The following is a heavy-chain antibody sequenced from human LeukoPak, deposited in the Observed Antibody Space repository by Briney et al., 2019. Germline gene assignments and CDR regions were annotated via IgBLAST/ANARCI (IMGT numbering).Heavy chain of an antibody. J-gene: IGHJ4*02. CDR1: GFPFETNA. CDR2: IGNTET. D-gene: IGHD5-18*01. V-gene: IGHV3-23*01. Sequence: PGGSLRLSCATSGFPFETNAMSWVRQAPGKGLEWVATIGNTETFYADSVTGRFTISRDNSKNTVNLQMNRLRVEDTAIYYCAKDWIQFKRVFDCFDSWGQGTLVTVSS. CDR3: AKDWIQFKRVFDCFDS.